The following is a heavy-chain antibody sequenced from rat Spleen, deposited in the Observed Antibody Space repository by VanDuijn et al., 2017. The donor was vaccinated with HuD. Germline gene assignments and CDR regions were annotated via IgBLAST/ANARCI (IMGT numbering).Heavy chain of an antibody. CDR1: GFTFSNYG. J-gene: IGHJ2*01. V-gene: IGHV5-31*01. CDR3: TRENYYSGDY. CDR2: ITATGDST. D-gene: IGHD1-1*01. Sequence: EVQLVESGGGLVQPGRSLKVSCEASGFTFSNYGMAWVRQAPGKGLEWVASITATGDSTNYPDSVKGRFTVSRDNAKSTLYLQMDSLRSEDTATYYCTRENYYSGDYWGQGVIVTVSS.